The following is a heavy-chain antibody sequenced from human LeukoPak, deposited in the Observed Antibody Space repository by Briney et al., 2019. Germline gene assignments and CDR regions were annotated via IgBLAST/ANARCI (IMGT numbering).Heavy chain of an antibody. CDR2: VSGSGGST. V-gene: IGHV3-23*01. Sequence: GGSLRLSCAASGFTFSSYAMTWVRQAPGKGLEWVSLVSGSGGSTYYADSVKGRFTISRDNSKNTLSLQMNTLRAEDTAVYYCARFGARGYFDLWGRGTLVTVSS. CDR1: GFTFSSYA. D-gene: IGHD3-3*01. CDR3: ARFGARGYFDL. J-gene: IGHJ2*01.